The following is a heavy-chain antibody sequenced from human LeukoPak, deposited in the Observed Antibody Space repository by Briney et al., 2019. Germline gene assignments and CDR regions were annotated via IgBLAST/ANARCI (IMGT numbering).Heavy chain of an antibody. Sequence: PGRSLRLSCAASGFTFSSYGMHWVRQAPGKGLEWVAVIWYDGSNKYYADSVKGRFTISRDNSKNTLYLQMNSLRAEDTAVYYCARMGSSGWSFDYWGQGTLVTVSS. D-gene: IGHD6-19*01. CDR3: ARMGSSGWSFDY. J-gene: IGHJ4*02. CDR1: GFTFSSYG. V-gene: IGHV3-33*01. CDR2: IWYDGSNK.